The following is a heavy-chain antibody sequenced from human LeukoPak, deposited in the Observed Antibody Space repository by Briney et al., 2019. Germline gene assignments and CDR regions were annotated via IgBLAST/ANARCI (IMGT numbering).Heavy chain of an antibody. CDR1: GYTFTGYY. D-gene: IGHD3-22*01. V-gene: IGHV1-2*02. J-gene: IGHJ4*02. CDR3: ARSADHPGGYYDSSGYRDFDY. CDR2: INPNSGGT. Sequence: GASVKVSCKASGYTFTGYYMHWVRQAPGQGVEWMGWINPNSGGTNYAQKFQGRVTMTRDTSISTADTELSRLRSDDTAVYYCARSADHPGGYYDSSGYRDFDYWGQGTLVTVPS.